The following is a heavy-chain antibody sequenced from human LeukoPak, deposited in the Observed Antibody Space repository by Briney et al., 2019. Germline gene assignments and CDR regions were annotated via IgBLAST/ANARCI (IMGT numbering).Heavy chain of an antibody. V-gene: IGHV1-69*13. CDR1: GGTFSSYA. D-gene: IGHD5-12*01. Sequence: SVKVSCKASGGTFSSYAISWVRQAPGQGLEWMGGIIPIFGTANYAQKFQRRVTIAADESTSTAYMELSSLRSEDTAVYYCARGSGYDEYYFDYWGRGTLVTVSS. CDR2: IIPIFGTA. J-gene: IGHJ4*02. CDR3: ARGSGYDEYYFDY.